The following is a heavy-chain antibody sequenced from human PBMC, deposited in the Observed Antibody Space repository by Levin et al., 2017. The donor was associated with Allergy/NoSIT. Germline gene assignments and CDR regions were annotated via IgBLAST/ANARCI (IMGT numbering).Heavy chain of an antibody. CDR1: GFTFGDYA. V-gene: IGHV3-49*03. CDR2: IRSKAYGGTT. Sequence: GESLKISCTASGFTFGDYAMSWFRQAPGKGLEWVGFIRSKAYGGTTEYAASVKGRFTISRDDSKSIAYLQMNSLKTEDTAVYYCTRDPRLLNGPPRNSFDYWGQGTLVTVSS. D-gene: IGHD2-15*01. CDR3: TRDPRLLNGPPRNSFDY. J-gene: IGHJ4*02.